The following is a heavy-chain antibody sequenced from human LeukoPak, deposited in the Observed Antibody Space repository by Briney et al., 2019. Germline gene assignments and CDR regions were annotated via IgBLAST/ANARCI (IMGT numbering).Heavy chain of an antibody. D-gene: IGHD1-1*01. Sequence: SETLSLTCTVSGGSISSYYWSWIQQPPGKGLGWIGYIYYSGSTNYNPPLKSRVTISVDTSKNQFSLKLSSVTAADTAVYYCASSWNDFFGWFDPWGQGTLVTVSS. CDR3: ASSWNDFFGWFDP. V-gene: IGHV4-59*01. J-gene: IGHJ5*02. CDR2: IYYSGST. CDR1: GGSISSYY.